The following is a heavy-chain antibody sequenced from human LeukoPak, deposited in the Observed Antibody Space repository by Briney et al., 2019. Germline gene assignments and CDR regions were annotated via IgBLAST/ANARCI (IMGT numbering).Heavy chain of an antibody. CDR2: IRYDGSNK. D-gene: IGHD4-17*01. Sequence: GGSLRLSCAASGFTFSSYGMHWVRQAPGKGLEWVAFIRYDGSNKYYADSVKGRFTISRDNSKNTLYLQMNSLRAEDTAVYYCAREVYNYGDYVEDYYYYMDVWGKGTTVTVSS. CDR1: GFTFSSYG. J-gene: IGHJ6*03. CDR3: AREVYNYGDYVEDYYYYMDV. V-gene: IGHV3-30*02.